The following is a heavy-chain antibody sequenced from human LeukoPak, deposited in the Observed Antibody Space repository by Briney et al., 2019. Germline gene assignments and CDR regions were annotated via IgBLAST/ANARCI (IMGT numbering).Heavy chain of an antibody. V-gene: IGHV3-43*02. CDR2: ISGDGGST. CDR3: TVEMASDY. CDR1: GFTFDDYA. Sequence: GGSLRLSCAASGFTFDDYAMHWVRQAPGKGLEWVSLISGDGGSTYYADSVKGRFTISRDNSKNSLYLQMNSLRTEDPALYYCTVEMASDYWGQGTLVTVSS. D-gene: IGHD5-24*01. J-gene: IGHJ4*02.